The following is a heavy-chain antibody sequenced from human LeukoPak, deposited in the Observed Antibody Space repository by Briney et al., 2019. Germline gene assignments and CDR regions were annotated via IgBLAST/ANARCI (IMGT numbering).Heavy chain of an antibody. V-gene: IGHV1-24*01. Sequence: ASVKVSCKVSGYTLTELSMHWVRQAPGKGLEWMGGFDPEDGETIYAQKFQGRVTMTEDTSTDTAYMELSSLRSEDTAVYYCATASGDYVRDKWFDPWGRGTLVTVSS. CDR2: FDPEDGET. D-gene: IGHD4-17*01. CDR1: GYTLTELS. CDR3: ATASGDYVRDKWFDP. J-gene: IGHJ5*02.